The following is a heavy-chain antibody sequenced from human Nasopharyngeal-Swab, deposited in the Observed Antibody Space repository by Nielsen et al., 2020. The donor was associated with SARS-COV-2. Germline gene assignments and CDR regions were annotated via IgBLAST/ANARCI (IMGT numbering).Heavy chain of an antibody. J-gene: IGHJ6*03. Sequence: SVKVSCKASGGTFSSYAISWVRQAPGQGLEWMGGIIPIFGTANYAQKFQGRVTITADESTSTAYMELSSLRSEDTAVYYCGRDSGIVVRLSYYYYMDVWGKGTTVTVSS. CDR1: GGTFSSYA. D-gene: IGHD6-6*01. CDR3: GRDSGIVVRLSYYYYMDV. V-gene: IGHV1-69*13. CDR2: IIPIFGTA.